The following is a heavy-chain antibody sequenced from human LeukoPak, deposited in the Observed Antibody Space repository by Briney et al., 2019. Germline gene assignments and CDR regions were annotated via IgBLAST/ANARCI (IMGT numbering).Heavy chain of an antibody. Sequence: SVKVSCKASGGTFSSYAISWVRQAPGQGLEWMGGIIPIFGTANYAQRFQGRVTITTDESTSTAYMELSSLRSEDTAVYYCYHVDTAMVEYWGQGTLVTVSS. CDR2: IIPIFGTA. J-gene: IGHJ4*02. CDR1: GGTFSSYA. V-gene: IGHV1-69*05. CDR3: YHVDTAMVEY. D-gene: IGHD5-18*01.